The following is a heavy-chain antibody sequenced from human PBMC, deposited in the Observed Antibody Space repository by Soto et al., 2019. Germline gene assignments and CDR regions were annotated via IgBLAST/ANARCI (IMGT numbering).Heavy chain of an antibody. Sequence: QITLKESGPTLVKPTQTLTLTCTFSGFSLRSSEVGVGWIRQPPGKALEWLALVYWDDNKLYSPSLKSRITISKDPSKTQVVLTMTKMAPVATATYYCAHILVVPGVIVPPFDYWGQGILVTVSS. CDR1: GFSLRSSEVG. CDR2: VYWDDNK. J-gene: IGHJ4*02. D-gene: IGHD3-10*01. CDR3: AHILVVPGVIVPPFDY. V-gene: IGHV2-5*02.